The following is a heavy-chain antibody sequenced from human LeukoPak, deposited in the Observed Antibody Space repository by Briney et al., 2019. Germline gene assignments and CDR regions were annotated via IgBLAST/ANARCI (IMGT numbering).Heavy chain of an antibody. Sequence: PGGSLRLSCAASGFTFSSYAMSWVRQAPGKGLEWVSSISGSSSYIYYADSVKGRFTISRDNAKNSLYLQMNSLRAEDTAVYYCARDVYYYDSSGFDPWGQGTLVTVSS. CDR2: ISGSSSYI. V-gene: IGHV3-21*01. CDR1: GFTFSSYA. CDR3: ARDVYYYDSSGFDP. D-gene: IGHD3-22*01. J-gene: IGHJ5*02.